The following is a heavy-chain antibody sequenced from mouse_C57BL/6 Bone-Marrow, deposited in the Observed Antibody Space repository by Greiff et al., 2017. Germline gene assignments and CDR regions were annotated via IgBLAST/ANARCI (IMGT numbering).Heavy chain of an antibody. Sequence: EVQLQQSGAELVRPGASVKLSCTASGFNIKDDYMHWVKQRPEQGLEWIGWIDPENGDTEYASKFQGKATITADTSSNTAYLQLSSLTSEDTAVYYCTIDGYLYYYAMDYWGQGTSVTVSS. CDR1: GFNIKDDY. J-gene: IGHJ4*01. V-gene: IGHV14-4*01. D-gene: IGHD2-3*01. CDR2: IDPENGDT. CDR3: TIDGYLYYYAMDY.